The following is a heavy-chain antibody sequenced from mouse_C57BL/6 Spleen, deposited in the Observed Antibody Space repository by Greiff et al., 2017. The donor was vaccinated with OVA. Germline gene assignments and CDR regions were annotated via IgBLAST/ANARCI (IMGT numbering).Heavy chain of an antibody. V-gene: IGHV6-3*01. D-gene: IGHD1-1*01. CDR2: IRLKSDNYAT. J-gene: IGHJ1*03. CDR1: GFTFSNYW. CDR3: TAPPHYYGSSYWYFDV. Sequence: EVKLEESGGGLVQPGGSMKLSCVASGFTFSNYWMNWVRQSPEKGLEWVAQIRLKSDNYATHYAESVKGRFTISRDDSKSSVYLQMNNLRAEDTGIYYCTAPPHYYGSSYWYFDVWGTGTTVTVSS.